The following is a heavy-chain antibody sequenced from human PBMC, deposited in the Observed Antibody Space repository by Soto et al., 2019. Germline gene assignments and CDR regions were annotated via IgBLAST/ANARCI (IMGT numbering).Heavy chain of an antibody. CDR2: ISAYNGNT. J-gene: IGHJ6*02. CDR3: ARGSRRAMDV. Sequence: QVQLVQSGAEVKKPGASVKVSCKASGYTLSNYGISWVRQAPGQGLEWMGWISAYNGNTNYAQMFQGRVTMTTDTSMSTAYMELRSLRSEDTAVFYCARGSRRAMDVCGQGTTVTVSS. V-gene: IGHV1-18*01. CDR1: GYTLSNYG.